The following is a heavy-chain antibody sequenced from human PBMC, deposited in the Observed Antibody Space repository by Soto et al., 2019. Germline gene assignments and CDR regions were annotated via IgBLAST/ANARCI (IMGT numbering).Heavy chain of an antibody. D-gene: IGHD3-10*01. V-gene: IGHV3-30*03. CDR1: GFPFTSDG. CDR2: ISYDGSNK. J-gene: IGHJ4*02. Sequence: QVQLVESGGGVVQPGRSLRLSCAASGFPFTSDGMHWVREAPGKGLEWVAVISYDGSNKYYADSVKGRFTISRDNSKNTLYLQMNSLRPEDTALYYCVGGQYYFDYRGQGTLVTVSS. CDR3: VGGQYYFDY.